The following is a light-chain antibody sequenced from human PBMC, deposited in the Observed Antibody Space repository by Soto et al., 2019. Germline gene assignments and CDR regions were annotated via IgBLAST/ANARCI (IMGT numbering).Light chain of an antibody. CDR2: GAS. Sequence: EIVLTQSPGPLSLSPGERATLACRASQSVSSSFLAWYQQKPGQAPRLLIYGASSRATGIPDRFSGSGSGTDFTLTISGLEPEDFAVYYCQQYDSSPWTFGQGTRVEIK. CDR1: QSVSSSF. CDR3: QQYDSSPWT. V-gene: IGKV3-20*01. J-gene: IGKJ1*01.